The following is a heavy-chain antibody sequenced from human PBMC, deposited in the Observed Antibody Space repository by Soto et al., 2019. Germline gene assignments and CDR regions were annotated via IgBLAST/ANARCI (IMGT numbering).Heavy chain of an antibody. J-gene: IGHJ6*02. CDR1: GGTFTSYA. CDR3: ARVNNVDTGIGLYNYGMDV. CDR2: IIPLFETP. V-gene: IGHV1-69*06. D-gene: IGHD5-18*01. Sequence: QVQLVQSGAEVKKPGSSVKVSCEASGGTFTSYAVSWVRQAPGQGLEWMGGIIPLFETPNYAQKFQGRVTITADKSTRTVYMELSGLTPEDTAVYYCARVNNVDTGIGLYNYGMDVWGQGTTVTVSS.